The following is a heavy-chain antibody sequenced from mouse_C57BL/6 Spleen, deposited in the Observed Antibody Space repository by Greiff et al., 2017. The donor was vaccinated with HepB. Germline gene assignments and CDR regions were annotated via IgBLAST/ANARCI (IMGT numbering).Heavy chain of an antibody. V-gene: IGHV1-52*01. D-gene: IGHD1-1*01. CDR1: GYTFTSYW. CDR2: IDPSDSET. CDR3: ASSYYGSSLYWYFDV. J-gene: IGHJ1*03. Sequence: QVQLQQPGAELVRPGSSVKLSCKASGYTFTSYWMHWVKQRPIQGLEWIGNIDPSDSETHYNQKFKDKATLTVDKSSSTAYMQLSSLRSEDSAVYYCASSYYGSSLYWYFDVWGTGTTVTVSS.